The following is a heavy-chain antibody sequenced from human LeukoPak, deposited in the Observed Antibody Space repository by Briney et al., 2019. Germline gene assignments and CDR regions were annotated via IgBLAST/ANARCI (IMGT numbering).Heavy chain of an antibody. CDR2: ISYDGSNK. D-gene: IGHD3-22*01. CDR3: AKDGDSSGYYHYFDY. J-gene: IGHJ4*02. Sequence: GGSLRLSCAASGFTFSSYVMHWVRQAPGKGLEWVAVISYDGSNKYYADSVKGRFTISRDNSKNTLYLQMNSLRAEDTAVYYCAKDGDSSGYYHYFDYWGQGTLVTVSS. CDR1: GFTFSSYV. V-gene: IGHV3-30*18.